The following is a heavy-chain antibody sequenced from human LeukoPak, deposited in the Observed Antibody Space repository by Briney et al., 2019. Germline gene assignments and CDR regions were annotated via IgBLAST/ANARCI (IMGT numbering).Heavy chain of an antibody. V-gene: IGHV3-7*01. J-gene: IGHJ4*02. CDR1: GFPFRDSW. CDR2: IKQDGSEK. Sequence: QPGGSLRLSCAASGFPFRDSWMNWVRQAPGKGMEWVANIKQDGSEKHYADSVKGRFTISRDNAKNSLFLQMNGLRAEDTAVYYCSRRLDYWGQGALVTVSS. CDR3: SRRLDY.